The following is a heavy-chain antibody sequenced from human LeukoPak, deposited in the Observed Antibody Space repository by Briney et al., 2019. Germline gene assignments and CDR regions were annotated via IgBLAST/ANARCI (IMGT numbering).Heavy chain of an antibody. CDR3: ARSQFRGYYDSSGYYDY. CDR2: IKQDGSEK. V-gene: IGHV3-7*01. J-gene: IGHJ4*02. D-gene: IGHD3-22*01. CDR1: GFTFSSYW. Sequence: PGGSLRLSCAASGFTFSSYWMSWVRQAPGKGLEWVANIKQDGSEKYYVDSVKGRFTISRDNAKNSLYLQMNSLRAEDTAVYYCARSQFRGYYDSSGYYDYWGQGTLVTVSS.